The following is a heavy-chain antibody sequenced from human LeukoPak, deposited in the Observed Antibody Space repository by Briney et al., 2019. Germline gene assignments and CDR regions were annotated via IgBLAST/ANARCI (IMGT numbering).Heavy chain of an antibody. V-gene: IGHV3-23*01. CDR2: ISGSGGST. J-gene: IGHJ4*02. CDR3: AKVPYDSSGYYYFDY. CDR1: GFTFSSYS. Sequence: PGGSLRLSCAASGFTFSSYSMNWVRQAPGKGLEWVSAISGSGGSTSYADSVKGRFTISRDNSKNTLYLQMNSLRAEDTAVYYCAKVPYDSSGYYYFDYWGQGTLVTVSS. D-gene: IGHD3-22*01.